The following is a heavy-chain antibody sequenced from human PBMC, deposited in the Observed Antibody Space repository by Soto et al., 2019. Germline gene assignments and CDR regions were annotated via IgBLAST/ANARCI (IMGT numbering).Heavy chain of an antibody. J-gene: IGHJ5*02. D-gene: IGHD2-15*01. Sequence: SETLSLTCTVSGGSISSGGYYWSWIRQHPGKGLEWIGYIYYSGSTYYNPSLKSRVTISVDTSKNQFSLKLSSVTAADTAVYYCATQVVAATPEVWFDPWGQGTLVTVS. CDR1: GGSISSGGYY. CDR3: ATQVVAATPEVWFDP. V-gene: IGHV4-31*03. CDR2: IYYSGST.